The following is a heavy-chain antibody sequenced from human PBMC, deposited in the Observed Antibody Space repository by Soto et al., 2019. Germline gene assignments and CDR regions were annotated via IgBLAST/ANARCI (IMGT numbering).Heavy chain of an antibody. D-gene: IGHD6-19*01. CDR2: IIPIFGTA. J-gene: IGHJ4*02. Sequence: GASVKVSCKASGGTFSSYAISWVRQAPGQGLEWMGGIIPIFGTANYAQKFQGRVTITADESTSTAYMELSSLRSEDTAVYYCARMAPGIAVAGTLDYWGQGTLVTVSS. CDR3: ARMAPGIAVAGTLDY. V-gene: IGHV1-69*13. CDR1: GGTFSSYA.